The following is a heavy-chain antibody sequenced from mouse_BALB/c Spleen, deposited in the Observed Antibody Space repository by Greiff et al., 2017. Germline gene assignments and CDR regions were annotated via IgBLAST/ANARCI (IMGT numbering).Heavy chain of an antibody. CDR3: ARGYYYGSRGAMDY. Sequence: EVHLVESGGGLVQPGGSRKLSCAASGFTFSSFGMHWVRQAPEKGLEWVAYISSGSSTIYYADTVKGRFTISRDNPKNTLFLQMTSLRSEDTAMYYCARGYYYGSRGAMDYWGQGTSVTVSS. CDR1: GFTFSSFG. D-gene: IGHD1-1*01. V-gene: IGHV5-17*02. CDR2: ISSGSSTI. J-gene: IGHJ4*01.